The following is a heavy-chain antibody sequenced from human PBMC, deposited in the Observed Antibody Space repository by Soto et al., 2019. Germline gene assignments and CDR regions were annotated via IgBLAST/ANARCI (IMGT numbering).Heavy chain of an antibody. CDR2: IYYSGST. D-gene: IGHD3-10*01. Sequence: SETLSLTCTVSGGSISSSSYYWGWIRQPPGKGLEWIGSIYYSGSTYYNPSLKSRVTLSVDTSKTQFSLKLSSVTAADTAVYYCARRASTMVRGAVVGGGDWFDPWGQGTLVTVSS. V-gene: IGHV4-39*01. J-gene: IGHJ5*02. CDR1: GGSISSSSYY. CDR3: ARRASTMVRGAVVGGGDWFDP.